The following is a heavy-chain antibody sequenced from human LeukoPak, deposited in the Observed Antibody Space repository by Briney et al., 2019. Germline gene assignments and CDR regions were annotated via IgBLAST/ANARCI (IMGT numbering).Heavy chain of an antibody. Sequence: GGSLRLSCAASGFTFSSYAMSWVRQAPGQGLEWVSAISGSGGSTYYADSVKGRFTISRDNSKNTLYLQMNSLRAEDTAVYYCAKDAGRITMIVVGRVFDYWGQGTLVTVSS. D-gene: IGHD3-22*01. V-gene: IGHV3-23*01. CDR2: ISGSGGST. CDR3: AKDAGRITMIVVGRVFDY. CDR1: GFTFSSYA. J-gene: IGHJ4*02.